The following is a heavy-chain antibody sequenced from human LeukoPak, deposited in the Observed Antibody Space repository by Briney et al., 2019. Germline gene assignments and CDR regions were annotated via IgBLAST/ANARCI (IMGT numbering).Heavy chain of an antibody. J-gene: IGHJ4*02. Sequence: GGSLRLSCAASGFTFSSYAMTWVRQAPGKGLEWVSTISGSGGSTYHADSVKGRFTISRDNSKNTLYLQMNSLRAEDTAVYFCAKPYSGSHKGYFDYWGQGTLVTVSS. CDR1: GFTFSSYA. D-gene: IGHD1-26*01. CDR2: ISGSGGST. CDR3: AKPYSGSHKGYFDY. V-gene: IGHV3-23*01.